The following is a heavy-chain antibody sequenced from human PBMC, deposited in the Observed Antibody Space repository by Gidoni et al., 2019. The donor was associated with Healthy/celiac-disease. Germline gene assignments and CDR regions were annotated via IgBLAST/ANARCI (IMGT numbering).Heavy chain of an antibody. V-gene: IGHV3-30-3*01. CDR2: ISYDGSNK. CDR1: GFPFSSYA. CDR3: ARAQWELLEETGAFDI. Sequence: QVQLVESGGGVVQPGRSLRLSCAASGFPFSSYAMHWVRQAPGKVLEWVAVISYDGSNKYYADSVKGRFTISRDNSKNTLYLQMNSLRAEDTAVYYCARAQWELLEETGAFDIWGQGTMVTVSS. D-gene: IGHD1-26*01. J-gene: IGHJ3*02.